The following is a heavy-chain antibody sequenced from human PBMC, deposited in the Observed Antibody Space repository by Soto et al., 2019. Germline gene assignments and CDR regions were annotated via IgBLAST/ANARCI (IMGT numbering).Heavy chain of an antibody. D-gene: IGHD3-10*01. CDR2: IYHSGNT. Sequence: QVQLQESGSGLMKPSQTLSLTCAVSGGSVSSGDYSWSWIRQPPGKGREWIGYIYHSGNTVYNPSLKSRVTISMDRSKNQFSRKLTSVTAADTAVYYCACDYGSGSYRFDSWGQGILVTVSS. CDR3: ACDYGSGSYRFDS. J-gene: IGHJ4*02. V-gene: IGHV4-30-2*01. CDR1: GGSVSSGDYS.